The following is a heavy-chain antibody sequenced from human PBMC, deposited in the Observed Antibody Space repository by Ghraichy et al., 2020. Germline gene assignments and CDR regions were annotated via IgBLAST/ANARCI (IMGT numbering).Heavy chain of an antibody. D-gene: IGHD2-8*01. Sequence: SQTLSLTCTVSGGSISSSSYYWVWIRQPPGKGLEWIGSIYYSGSTYYNPSLKSRVTISVDTSKNQFSLKLSSVTAADTAVYYCARLRVYASYYYGMDVWGQGTTVTVSS. CDR1: GGSISSSSYY. CDR2: IYYSGST. J-gene: IGHJ6*02. CDR3: ARLRVYASYYYGMDV. V-gene: IGHV4-39*01.